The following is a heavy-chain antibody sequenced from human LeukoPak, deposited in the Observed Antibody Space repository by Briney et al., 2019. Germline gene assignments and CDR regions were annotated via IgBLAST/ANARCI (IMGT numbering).Heavy chain of an antibody. V-gene: IGHV4-59*12. D-gene: IGHD3-10*01. J-gene: IGHJ5*02. Sequence: PSETLSLTCTVSGASITSYYWSWIRQPPGKALEWIGYIYYSGSTNYNPSLKSRVTISVDTSKNQFSLKLSSVTAADTAVYYCARDGRITMVRGVLGGFDPWGQGTLVTVSS. CDR3: ARDGRITMVRGVLGGFDP. CDR1: GASITSYY. CDR2: IYYSGST.